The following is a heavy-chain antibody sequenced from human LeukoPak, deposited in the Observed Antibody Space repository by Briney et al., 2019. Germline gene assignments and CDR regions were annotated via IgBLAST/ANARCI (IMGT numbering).Heavy chain of an antibody. CDR1: GYSISSGYY. CDR2: IYHSGST. V-gene: IGHV4-38-2*02. CDR3: ARGRGRWQGDAFDI. J-gene: IGHJ3*02. Sequence: SETLSLTCTVSGYSISSGYYWGWIRQPPGKGLEWIGSIYHSGSTYYNPSLKSRVTISVDTSKNQFSLKLSSVTAADTAVYYCARGRGRWQGDAFDIWGQGTMVTVSS. D-gene: IGHD1-26*01.